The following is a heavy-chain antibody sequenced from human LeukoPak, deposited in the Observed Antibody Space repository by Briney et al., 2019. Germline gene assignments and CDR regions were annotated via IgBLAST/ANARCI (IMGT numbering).Heavy chain of an antibody. J-gene: IGHJ3*01. CDR2: IADAGT. CDR1: GFTFNDFA. CDR3: ARNLGPFAV. D-gene: IGHD3-16*01. Sequence: PGGSLRLSCAASGFTFNDFAMTWVRQAPGKGLEWVSTIADAGTYYADSVKGRFIISRDNSKNMLYLQLNSLRADDTAMYYCARNLGPFAVRGHGTMVTVSS. V-gene: IGHV3-23*01.